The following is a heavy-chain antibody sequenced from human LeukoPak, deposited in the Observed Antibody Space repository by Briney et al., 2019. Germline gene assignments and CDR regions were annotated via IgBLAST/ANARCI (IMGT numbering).Heavy chain of an antibody. CDR1: GGTFSSYA. D-gene: IGHD3-22*01. J-gene: IGHJ4*02. V-gene: IGHV1-69*13. Sequence: SVKVSCKASGGTFSSYAISWVRQAPGQGLEWMGGIIPIFGTANYAQKFQGRVTITADESTSTAYMELSSLRSEDTAVYYCARAPPGMTMMTDYRGQGTLVTVSS. CDR3: ARAPPGMTMMTDY. CDR2: IIPIFGTA.